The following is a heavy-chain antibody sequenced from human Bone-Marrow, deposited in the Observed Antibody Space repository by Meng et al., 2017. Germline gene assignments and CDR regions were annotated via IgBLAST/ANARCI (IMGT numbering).Heavy chain of an antibody. CDR3: ATDRANVFDY. Sequence: GESLKISCAVSGFSFSGYWMSWVREAPGKGLECVANINEDGSERYYVDSVRGRFTITRDNAKNSLYLQMNGLRAEDTAVYYCATDRANVFDYWGQGTLVTVSS. CDR2: INEDGSER. V-gene: IGHV3-7*03. J-gene: IGHJ4*02. CDR1: GFSFSGYW.